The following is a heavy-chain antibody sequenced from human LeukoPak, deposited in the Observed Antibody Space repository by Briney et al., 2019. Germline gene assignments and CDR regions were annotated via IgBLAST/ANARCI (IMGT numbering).Heavy chain of an antibody. V-gene: IGHV4-4*09. J-gene: IGHJ6*03. CDR3: ARLGVFHYYYYMDV. CDR1: GGSISSYY. Sequence: SETLSLTCTVSGGSISSYYWSWIRQPPGKGLEWIGYIYTSGSTNYNPSLKSRVTISVDTSKNQFSLKLSSVTAADTAVYYCARLGVFHYYYYMDVWGKGTTVTVSS. CDR2: IYTSGST. D-gene: IGHD1-26*01.